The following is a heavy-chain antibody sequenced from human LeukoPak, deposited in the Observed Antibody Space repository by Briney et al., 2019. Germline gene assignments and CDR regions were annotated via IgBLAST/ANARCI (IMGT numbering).Heavy chain of an antibody. Sequence: GGSLRLSCATSGFTYSTYAMCWARQAPGKGLEWVSSISGSGESSDYADSAKGRFTISRDNSNNMLYLHMNSLRAEDTAVYYCAKPCCGRGFYYYMDVWGKGTMVAVSS. CDR2: ISGSGESS. V-gene: IGHV3-23*01. D-gene: IGHD1-26*01. CDR1: GFTYSTYA. J-gene: IGHJ6*03. CDR3: AKPCCGRGFYYYMDV.